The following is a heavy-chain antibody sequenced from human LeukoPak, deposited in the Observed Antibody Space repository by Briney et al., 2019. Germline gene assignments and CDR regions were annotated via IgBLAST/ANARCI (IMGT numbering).Heavy chain of an antibody. D-gene: IGHD6-13*01. J-gene: IGHJ6*02. Sequence: SETLSLTCTVSGGSISSYYWSWIRQPPGKGLEWIGYIYYSGSTNYNPSLKSGVTISVDSCKNQFSLKLSPVTAADTAVYYCARDNVAYSSSWYLGYYYYGMDVWGQGTTVTVSS. V-gene: IGHV4-59*01. CDR2: IYYSGST. CDR3: ARDNVAYSSSWYLGYYYYGMDV. CDR1: GGSISSYY.